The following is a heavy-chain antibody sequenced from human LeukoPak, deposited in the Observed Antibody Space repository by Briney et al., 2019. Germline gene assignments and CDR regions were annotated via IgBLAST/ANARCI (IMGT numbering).Heavy chain of an antibody. D-gene: IGHD2-15*01. CDR2: TSLDGRRE. CDR3: ARGAGYCSGARCYVFDN. J-gene: IGHJ4*02. CDR1: GFAFNKYT. Sequence: SGGSLRLSCTASGFAFNKYTMHWVRQAPGKGLEWVAFTSLDGRREYYADSVKGRFTISRDNSKSTLYLQMNSLRVEDTAVYYCARGAGYCSGARCYVFDNWGQGALVTVSS. V-gene: IGHV3-30-3*01.